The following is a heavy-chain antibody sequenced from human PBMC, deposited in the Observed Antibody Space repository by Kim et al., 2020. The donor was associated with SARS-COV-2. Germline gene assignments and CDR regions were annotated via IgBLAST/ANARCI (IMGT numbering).Heavy chain of an antibody. D-gene: IGHD3-10*01. J-gene: IGHJ4*02. CDR3: AKVTHILWFDSPGH. CDR1: GFTFSSYA. Sequence: GGSLRLSCAASGFTFSSYAMSWVRQAPGKGLEWVSNISGSGGSTYYADSVKGRFTISRDNSKNTLYLQMNSLRAEDTAVYYCAKVTHILWFDSPGHWGQGTLVTVSS. V-gene: IGHV3-23*01. CDR2: ISGSGGST.